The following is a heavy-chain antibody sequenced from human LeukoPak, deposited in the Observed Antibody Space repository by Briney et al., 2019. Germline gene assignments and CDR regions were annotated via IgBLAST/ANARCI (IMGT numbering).Heavy chain of an antibody. CDR2: INPNSGGT. CDR1: GYTFTGYY. CDR3: ARGYGSGSYTPVFDY. D-gene: IGHD3-10*01. Sequence: ASVKVSCKASGYTFTGYYIHWVRQAPGQGLEWMGRINPNSGGTNYAQKFQGRVTMTRDTSISTAYMELSRLRSDDTAVYYCARGYGSGSYTPVFDYWGQGTLVTVSS. V-gene: IGHV1-2*06. J-gene: IGHJ4*02.